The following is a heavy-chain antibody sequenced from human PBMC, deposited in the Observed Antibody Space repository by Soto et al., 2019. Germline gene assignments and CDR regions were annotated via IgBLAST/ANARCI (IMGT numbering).Heavy chain of an antibody. CDR3: ARGQVSSSWYNRPDY. Sequence: ASVKVSCKASGYTFTSYGISWVRQAPGQGLEWMGWISAYNGNTNYAQKLQGRVTMTTDTSTSTAYMELRSLRSDDTAVYYCARGQVSSSWYNRPDYWGQGTLVTVSS. CDR2: ISAYNGNT. J-gene: IGHJ4*02. CDR1: GYTFTSYG. D-gene: IGHD6-13*01. V-gene: IGHV1-18*01.